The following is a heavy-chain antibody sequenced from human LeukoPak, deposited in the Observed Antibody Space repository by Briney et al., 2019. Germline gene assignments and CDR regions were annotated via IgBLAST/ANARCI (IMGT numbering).Heavy chain of an antibody. D-gene: IGHD6-19*01. CDR1: GGSISNYY. Sequence: SETLSLTCTVSGGSISNYYWNWIRQPPGKGLEWIGYIYYSGRTNYNPSLKSRVTISVDTSNNQFSLKLSSVTAADTAAYYCAKRHSSGWAFDYWGQGTLVTVSS. CDR3: AKRHSSGWAFDY. V-gene: IGHV4-59*08. CDR2: IYYSGRT. J-gene: IGHJ4*02.